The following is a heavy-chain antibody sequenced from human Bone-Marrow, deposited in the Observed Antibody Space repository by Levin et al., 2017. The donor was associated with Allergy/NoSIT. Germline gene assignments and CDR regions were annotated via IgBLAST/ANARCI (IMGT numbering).Heavy chain of an antibody. CDR1: GFTFSSYE. CDR2: ISSSGSTI. J-gene: IGHJ6*03. V-gene: IGHV3-48*03. CDR3: ARDSASWGYDYYDYMDV. Sequence: PGESLKISCAASGFTFSSYEMNWVRQAPGKGLEWVSYISSSGSTIYYADSVKGRFTISRDNAKNSLYLQMNSLRAEDTAVYYCARDSASWGYDYYDYMDVWGKGTTVTVSS. D-gene: IGHD3-16*01.